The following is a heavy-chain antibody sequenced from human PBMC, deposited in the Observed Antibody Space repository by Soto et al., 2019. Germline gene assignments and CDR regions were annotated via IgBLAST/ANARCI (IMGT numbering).Heavy chain of an antibody. CDR1: GYTFTNYG. J-gene: IGHJ4*02. CDR2: ISPYNGNT. Sequence: QVQLVQSGAEVKKPGASVTVSCKASGYTFTNYGIGWMRQAPGQGLEWMGWISPYNGNTKYAQRLQGRVTMTSDTSTSTVYVGLRSLGSDDTAVYYCARGLVGGTYREFDYWGQGTLVTVSS. V-gene: IGHV1-18*01. CDR3: ARGLVGGTYREFDY. D-gene: IGHD3-16*02.